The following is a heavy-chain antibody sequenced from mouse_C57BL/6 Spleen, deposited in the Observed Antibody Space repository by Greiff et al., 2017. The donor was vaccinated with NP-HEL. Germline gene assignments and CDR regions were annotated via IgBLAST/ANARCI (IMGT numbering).Heavy chain of an antibody. V-gene: IGHV1-55*01. CDR1: GYTFTSYW. Sequence: QVQLQQPGAELVKPGASVKMSCKASGYTFTSYWITWVKQRPGQGLEWIGDIYPGSGSTNYNEKFKSKATLTVDTSSSTAYMQLSSLTSEDSAVYYCARLYPYDDYYYYAMDYWGQGTSVTVSS. J-gene: IGHJ4*01. CDR3: ARLYPYDDYYYYAMDY. CDR2: IYPGSGST. D-gene: IGHD2-3*01.